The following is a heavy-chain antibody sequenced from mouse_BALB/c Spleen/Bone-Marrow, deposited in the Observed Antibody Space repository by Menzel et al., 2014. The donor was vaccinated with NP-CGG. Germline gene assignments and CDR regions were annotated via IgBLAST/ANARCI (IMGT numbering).Heavy chain of an antibody. Sequence: VQLQQSGAELVKPGASVKLSCTASGFNIKDTYMHWVKQRPEQGLEWIGRIDPANGNTKYDPKFQGKATITVDTSSSTAYLQLSSLTSEDTAVYYCATMITDWYFDVWGAGTTVTVSS. V-gene: IGHV14-3*02. D-gene: IGHD2-4*01. CDR1: GFNIKDTY. CDR3: ATMITDWYFDV. CDR2: IDPANGNT. J-gene: IGHJ1*01.